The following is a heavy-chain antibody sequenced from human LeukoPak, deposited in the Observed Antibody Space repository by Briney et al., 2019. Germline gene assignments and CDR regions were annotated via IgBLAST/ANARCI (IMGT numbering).Heavy chain of an antibody. CDR2: IYSTGST. D-gene: IGHD6-13*01. Sequence: SETLSLTRTVSGGSISSYYWSWIRQPAGKGLEWIGRIYSTGSTNYNPSLKSRVTMSVDTSKSQFSLRLRSVTAADTAVYYCARQIASAGTAGFDFWGQGALVTVSS. CDR1: GGSISSYY. CDR3: ARQIASAGTAGFDF. J-gene: IGHJ4*02. V-gene: IGHV4-4*07.